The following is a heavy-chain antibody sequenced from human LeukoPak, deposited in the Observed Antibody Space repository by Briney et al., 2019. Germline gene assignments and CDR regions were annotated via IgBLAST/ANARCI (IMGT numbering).Heavy chain of an antibody. D-gene: IGHD2-2*01. Sequence: GGSLRLSCAASGFTFSSYGMHWVRQAPGKGLEWVAVISYDGSNKYYADSVKGRFTISRDNSKNTLYLQMNSLRAGDTAVYYCAKDGKGVDIVVVPAAMGPGDIWGQGTMVTVSS. CDR2: ISYDGSNK. J-gene: IGHJ3*02. V-gene: IGHV3-30*18. CDR1: GFTFSSYG. CDR3: AKDGKGVDIVVVPAAMGPGDI.